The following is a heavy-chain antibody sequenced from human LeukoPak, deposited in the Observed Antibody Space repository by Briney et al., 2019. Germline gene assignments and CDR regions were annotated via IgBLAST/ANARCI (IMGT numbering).Heavy chain of an antibody. D-gene: IGHD2-21*02. J-gene: IGHJ5*02. CDR1: GFTFSGFE. V-gene: IGHV3-48*03. CDR2: ISSSGSTR. CDR3: ARDPVNCGGDCYQA. Sequence: GGSLRLSCGASGFTFSGFEMNWVRQAPGKGLEWVSYISSSGSTRYYADSVEGRFTVSRDNAKNSLYLQMNSLRAEDTAVYYCARDPVNCGGDCYQAWGQGTLVTVSS.